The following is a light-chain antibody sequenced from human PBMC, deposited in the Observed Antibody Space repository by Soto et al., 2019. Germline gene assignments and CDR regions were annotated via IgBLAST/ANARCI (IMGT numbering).Light chain of an antibody. V-gene: IGKV3-20*01. CDR1: QSVISY. Sequence: ETVLTQSPATLSVSPGERATLSCRSSQSVISYLAWYQQKPGQAPRLLIYGASSRATGIPDRFSGSGSGTDFTLTISRLEPEDFAVYYCQQYGSSPRTFGQGTKVDIK. CDR2: GAS. J-gene: IGKJ1*01. CDR3: QQYGSSPRT.